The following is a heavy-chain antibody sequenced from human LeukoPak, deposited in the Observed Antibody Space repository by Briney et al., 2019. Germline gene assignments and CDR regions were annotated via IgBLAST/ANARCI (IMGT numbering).Heavy chain of an antibody. Sequence: ASVKVSCKVSGYTLTELSMHWVRQAPGQGLEWMGWMNPNSGNTGYAQKFQGGVTMTRNTSISTAYMELSSLRSEDTAVYYCARRSSGYKGGAFDIWGQGTMVTVSS. CDR1: GYTLTELS. J-gene: IGHJ3*02. CDR2: MNPNSGNT. D-gene: IGHD1-14*01. V-gene: IGHV1-8*01. CDR3: ARRSSGYKGGAFDI.